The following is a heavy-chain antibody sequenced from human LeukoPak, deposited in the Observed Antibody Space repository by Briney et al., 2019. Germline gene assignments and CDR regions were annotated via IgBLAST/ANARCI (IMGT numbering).Heavy chain of an antibody. V-gene: IGHV4-30-4*01. CDR1: GGSIRSGDNY. CDR3: ARDSSGVSYVV. J-gene: IGHJ4*02. CDR2: IYHSGST. Sequence: SETLSLTCTVSGGSIRSGDNYWSWIRQPPGKGLEWIGYIYHSGSTYYNPSLESRVTVSVDTSKNQFSLKLRSVTAADTAVYYCARDSSGVSYVVWGQGKLVTVSS. D-gene: IGHD1-26*01.